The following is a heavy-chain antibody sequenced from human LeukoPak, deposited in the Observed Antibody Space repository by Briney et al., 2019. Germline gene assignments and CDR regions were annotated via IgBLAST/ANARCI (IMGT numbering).Heavy chain of an antibody. J-gene: IGHJ4*02. V-gene: IGHV3-23*01. CDR1: GFTFSRYA. CDR3: AKSYYYGSGSPSLDY. Sequence: GGSLRLSCAASGFTFSRYAMTWVRQAPGKGLEWVSGISGGNGATYYADSVKGRFTISTDNSKNTLYLQMNSLRVEDTAVYYCAKSYYYGSGSPSLDYWGQGTLVTVSS. CDR2: ISGGNGAT. D-gene: IGHD3-10*01.